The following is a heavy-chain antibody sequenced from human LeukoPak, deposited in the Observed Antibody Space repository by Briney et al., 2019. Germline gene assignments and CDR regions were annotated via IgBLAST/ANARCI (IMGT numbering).Heavy chain of an antibody. Sequence: AGGSLRLSCAASGFTFSSYSMNWVRQAPGKGLEWVSSISSSSSYIYYADSVKGRFTISRDNAKNSLYLQMNSLRAEDTAVYFCARVPPFYCSTTICPGYAFDMWGQGTMVTVSS. CDR2: ISSSSSYI. CDR1: GFTFSSYS. CDR3: ARVPPFYCSTTICPGYAFDM. J-gene: IGHJ3*02. V-gene: IGHV3-21*01. D-gene: IGHD2-2*01.